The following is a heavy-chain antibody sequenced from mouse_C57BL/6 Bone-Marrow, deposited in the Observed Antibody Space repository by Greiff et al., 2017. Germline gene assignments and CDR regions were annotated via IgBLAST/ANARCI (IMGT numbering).Heavy chain of an antibody. CDR1: GFTFTDYY. J-gene: IGHJ4*01. CDR3: VKAVVGYYYYYAMDY. Sequence: EVMLVESGGGLVQPGASLRLSCAASGFTFTDYYMSWVRQPPGKAPEWLGLIRNTANGYTTEYTASVKGRFTISRDNSQNILYLQMNTLMAEDSATYYCVKAVVGYYYYYAMDYWGQGTSVTVSS. D-gene: IGHD2-3*01. CDR2: IRNTANGYTT. V-gene: IGHV7-4*01.